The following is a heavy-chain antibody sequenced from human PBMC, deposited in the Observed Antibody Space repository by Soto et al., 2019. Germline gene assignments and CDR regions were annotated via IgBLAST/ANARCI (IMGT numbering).Heavy chain of an antibody. CDR3: AKDGIQLVGAIGPLAD. D-gene: IGHD1-26*01. Sequence: GSLRLSCAASGFTFSSYAMSWVRQAPGKGLEWVSAISGSGGSTYYADSVKGRFTISRDNSKNTLYLQMNSLRAEDTAVYYCAKDGIQLVGAIGPLADWGQGTLVTVSS. V-gene: IGHV3-23*01. CDR2: ISGSGGST. J-gene: IGHJ4*02. CDR1: GFTFSSYA.